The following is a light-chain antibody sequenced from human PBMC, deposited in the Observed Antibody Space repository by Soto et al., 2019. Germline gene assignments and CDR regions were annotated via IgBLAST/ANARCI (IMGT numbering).Light chain of an antibody. CDR2: GAS. J-gene: IGKJ3*01. CDR1: QSVSSSY. Sequence: EIVLTQSPGTLSLSPGEKATLSCRASQSVSSSYLAWYQQKPGQAPRLLIYGASIRATGIPDRFSGSGSGTDFTLTISRLEREDFAVYYCQQYGSSPPRFTFGPGTKVDIK. CDR3: QQYGSSPPRFT. V-gene: IGKV3-20*01.